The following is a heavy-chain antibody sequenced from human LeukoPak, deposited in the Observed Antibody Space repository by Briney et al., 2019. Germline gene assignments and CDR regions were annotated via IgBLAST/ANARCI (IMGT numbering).Heavy chain of an antibody. J-gene: IGHJ4*02. D-gene: IGHD2-8*01. CDR3: SRENGAFSPFGY. CDR1: GGSISNTNW. Sequence: SGTLALTCGVSGGSISNTNWWRWVRQPPGQGLECSVEISLSGLTNYNPSLQSRVTVSLDKSKNPLSLNLTYVTAADPAVYYCSRENGAFSPFGYWGQGTLVTVPS. V-gene: IGHV4-4*02. CDR2: ISLSGLT.